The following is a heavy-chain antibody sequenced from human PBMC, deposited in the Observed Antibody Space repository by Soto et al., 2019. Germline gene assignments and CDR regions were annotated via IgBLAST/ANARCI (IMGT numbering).Heavy chain of an antibody. CDR3: ARGIATGQRDP. J-gene: IGHJ5*02. V-gene: IGHV1-3*01. D-gene: IGHD2-15*01. CDR2: INPDNGNT. Sequence: QVQLVQSGAEVKKPGASVKISCKASGYTFTRYTMNWVRQAPGQRLEWMGWINPDNGNTKSSQKFQDRVIITRDTSASTAYMDLSSLSSEDTAGYYCARGIATGQRDPWGQGTLVTVSS. CDR1: GYTFTRYT.